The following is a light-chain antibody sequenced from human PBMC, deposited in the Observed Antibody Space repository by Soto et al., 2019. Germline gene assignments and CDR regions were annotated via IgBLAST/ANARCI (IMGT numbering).Light chain of an antibody. Sequence: QSALTQPASVSGSPGQSITISCTGTSSDVGAYNFVSWYQQHPGKVPKLMIFDVSSRPSGVSDRFSGSKSGNTASLTISGLQAEDEGVYYFSSSTRSSTHVFGSGTKLTVL. CDR1: SSDVGAYNF. CDR3: SSSTRSSTHV. CDR2: DVS. V-gene: IGLV2-14*03. J-gene: IGLJ1*01.